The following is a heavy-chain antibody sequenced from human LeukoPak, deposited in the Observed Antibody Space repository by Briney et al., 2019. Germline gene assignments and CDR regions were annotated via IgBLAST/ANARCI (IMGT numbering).Heavy chain of an antibody. Sequence: SETLSLTCTVSGGSISSSSYYWNWIRQPAGKGLEWMGLIYSSGSTNYNPSLKSRVTISVDTSKSQFSLKLSSVTAADTAVYICARASRGLGELSYFNYWGQGILVTVSS. CDR2: IYSSGST. V-gene: IGHV4-61*02. J-gene: IGHJ4*02. CDR3: ARASRGLGELSYFNY. CDR1: GGSISSSSYY. D-gene: IGHD3-10*01.